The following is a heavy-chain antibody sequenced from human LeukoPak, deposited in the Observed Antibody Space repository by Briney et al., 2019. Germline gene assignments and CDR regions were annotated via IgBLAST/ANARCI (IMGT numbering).Heavy chain of an antibody. CDR2: INPSGGST. CDR1: GYTFTSYY. CDR3: ARDHALYSGSLGGY. D-gene: IGHD1-26*01. V-gene: IGHV1-46*01. Sequence: ASVKVSCKASGYTFTSYYMHWVRQAPGQGLEWRGRINPSGGSTSYAQKFQGRVTMTRDTSTSTAYMELSSLRPEDTAVYYCARDHALYSGSLGGYWGQGTLVTVSS. J-gene: IGHJ4*02.